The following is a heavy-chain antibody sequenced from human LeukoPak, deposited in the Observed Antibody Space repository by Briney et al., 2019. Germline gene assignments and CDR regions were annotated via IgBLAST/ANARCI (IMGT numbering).Heavy chain of an antibody. V-gene: IGHV3-53*01. CDR2: IYSGGST. CDR3: ARGGNGPFDY. Sequence: GGSLRLSCAASGFTVSNSYMRWVRQAPGRGLEWVSIIYSGGSTYYADSVKRRFTVSRDNSKNTLYLRMNTLRAEDTGVYYCARGGNGPFDYWGQGTLVTVSS. J-gene: IGHJ4*02. CDR1: GFTVSNSY. D-gene: IGHD2-8*01.